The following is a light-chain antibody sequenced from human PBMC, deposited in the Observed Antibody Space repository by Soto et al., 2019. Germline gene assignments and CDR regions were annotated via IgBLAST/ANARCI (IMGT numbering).Light chain of an antibody. Sequence: TQSPVTLSVSPGDGATLSCRAGQSGSRFLAWYQQTPGQRPRLLIYAASSRALGVPARFTGSGSGTDFTLTISDVQSEDAAIYYCQQYDHWPPYSFGQGTRLEI. CDR3: QQYDHWPPYS. V-gene: IGKV3-15*01. J-gene: IGKJ2*01. CDR1: QSGSRF. CDR2: AAS.